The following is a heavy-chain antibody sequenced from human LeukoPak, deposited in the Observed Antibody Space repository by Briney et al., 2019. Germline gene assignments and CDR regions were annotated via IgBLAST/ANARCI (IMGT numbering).Heavy chain of an antibody. CDR2: ISYDGSNK. J-gene: IGHJ4*02. CDR3: ARAVVDFDY. CDR1: GFTFSSYA. D-gene: IGHD2-21*01. Sequence: PGGSLRLPCAASGFTFSSYAMHWVRQAPGKGLEWVAVISYDGSNKYYADSVKGRFTISRDNSKNTLYLQMNSLRAEDTAAYYCARAVVDFDYWGQGTLVTVSS. V-gene: IGHV3-30-3*01.